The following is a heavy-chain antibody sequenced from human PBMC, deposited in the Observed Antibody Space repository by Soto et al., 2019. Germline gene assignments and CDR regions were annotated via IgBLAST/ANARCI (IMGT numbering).Heavy chain of an antibody. J-gene: IGHJ6*02. CDR1: GGSISSSSYY. CDR3: ARCLRYYYGMDV. Sequence: SETLSLTCTVSGGSISSSSYYWGWIRQPPGKGLEWIGSIYYSGSTYYNPSLKSRVTISVDTSKNQFSLKLSSVTAADTAVYYCARCLRYYYGMDVWGQGTTVTVSS. CDR2: IYYSGST. V-gene: IGHV4-39*07.